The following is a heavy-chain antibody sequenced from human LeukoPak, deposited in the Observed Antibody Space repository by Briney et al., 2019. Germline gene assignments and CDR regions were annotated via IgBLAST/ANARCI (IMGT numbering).Heavy chain of an antibody. CDR3: ATTPGDIVVVVAAFDY. J-gene: IGHJ4*02. V-gene: IGHV3-48*03. Sequence: GGSLRLSCAASGFTFSSYEMNWVRQAPGKGMEWVSYISSSGSTIYYADSVKGRFTISRDNAKNSLYLQMNSLRAEDTAVYYCATTPGDIVVVVAAFDYWGQGTLVTVSS. CDR2: ISSSGSTI. CDR1: GFTFSSYE. D-gene: IGHD2-15*01.